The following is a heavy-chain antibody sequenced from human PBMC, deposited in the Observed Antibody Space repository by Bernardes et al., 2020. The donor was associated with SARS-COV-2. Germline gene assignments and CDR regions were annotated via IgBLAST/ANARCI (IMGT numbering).Heavy chain of an antibody. CDR3: AKGAYSYYFDY. CDR2: INWIADTI. CDR1: GFTFYDYA. V-gene: IGHV3-9*01. Sequence: GGSLRLSCAASGFTFYDYAMYWVRLAPGKGLEWVSSINWIADTITYADSVKGRFTISRDNGRNSLYLQMNSLRVEDTALYYCAKGAYSYYFDYWGQGTLVTVSS. D-gene: IGHD2-15*01. J-gene: IGHJ4*02.